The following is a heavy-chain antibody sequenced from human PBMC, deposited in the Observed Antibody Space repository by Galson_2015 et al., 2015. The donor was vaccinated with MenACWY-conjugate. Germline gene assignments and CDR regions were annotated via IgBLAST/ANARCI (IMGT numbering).Heavy chain of an antibody. CDR3: ARHPPGGRGMDV. CDR1: GYSFRPYW. V-gene: IGHV5-51*01. J-gene: IGHJ6*02. Sequence: QSGAEVKKPGESLTISCTGTGYSFRPYWIGWVRQMPGKGLEWMGLINPGDSNTRYSPSFQGQVTISADKSISTAYLQWSSLKASDTAMYYCARHPPGGRGMDVWGQGTPVTVSS. D-gene: IGHD1-26*01. CDR2: INPGDSNT.